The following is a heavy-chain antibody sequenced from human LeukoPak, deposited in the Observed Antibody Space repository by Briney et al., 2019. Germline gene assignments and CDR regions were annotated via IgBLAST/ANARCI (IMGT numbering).Heavy chain of an antibody. CDR2: IIPIFGTA. CDR3: ARVLREIRLSDIVVVPAVNAFDI. Sequence: ASVKVSCKASGGTFSSYAISWVRQAPGQGLEWMGGIIPIFGTANYAQKFQGRVTITTDESTSTAYMELSSLRSEDTAVYYCARVLREIRLSDIVVVPAVNAFDIWGQGTMVTVSS. J-gene: IGHJ3*02. V-gene: IGHV1-69*05. CDR1: GGTFSSYA. D-gene: IGHD2-2*01.